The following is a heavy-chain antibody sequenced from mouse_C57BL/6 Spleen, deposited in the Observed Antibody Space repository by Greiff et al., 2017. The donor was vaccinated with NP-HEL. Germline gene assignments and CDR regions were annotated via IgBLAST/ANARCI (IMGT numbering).Heavy chain of an antibody. CDR3: ARWDTPGYYFDY. CDR1: GYTFTSYW. D-gene: IGHD4-1*01. J-gene: IGHJ2*01. Sequence: QVQLQQPGAELVRPGSSVKLSCKASGYTFTSYWMHWVKQRPIQGLEWIGNIDPSDSETHYNQKFKDKATLTVDKSSSTAYMQLSSLTSEDSAVYYCARWDTPGYYFDYWGQGTTLTVSS. V-gene: IGHV1-52*01. CDR2: IDPSDSET.